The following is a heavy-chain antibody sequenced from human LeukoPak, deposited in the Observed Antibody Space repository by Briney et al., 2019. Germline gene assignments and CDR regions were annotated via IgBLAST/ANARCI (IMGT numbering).Heavy chain of an antibody. Sequence: NPGRSLRLSCAASGFTFSSYAMHWVRQAPGKGLEWVAVISYDGSNKYYADSVKGRFTISRDNAKNSLYLQMNSLRAEDTAVYYCARVPEGIVVVMGAFDIWGQGTMVTVSS. D-gene: IGHD3-22*01. J-gene: IGHJ3*02. CDR2: ISYDGSNK. CDR1: GFTFSSYA. CDR3: ARVPEGIVVVMGAFDI. V-gene: IGHV3-30*04.